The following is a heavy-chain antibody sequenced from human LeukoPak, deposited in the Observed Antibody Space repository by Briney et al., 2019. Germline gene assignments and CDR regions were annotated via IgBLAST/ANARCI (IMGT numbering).Heavy chain of an antibody. CDR3: ASRTGSYYPFDS. CDR2: MYPGGSDI. V-gene: IGHV5-51*01. D-gene: IGHD1-26*01. J-gene: IGHJ4*02. CDR1: GYSFSNYY. Sequence: GGSLKISCKGSGYSFSNYYIDWVRQMPGKGPEWMGVMYPGGSDIRYSPSFQGQVTISADKSIDTAYLQWSSLKASDSAMYYCASRTGSYYPFDSWGQGTLVTVSS.